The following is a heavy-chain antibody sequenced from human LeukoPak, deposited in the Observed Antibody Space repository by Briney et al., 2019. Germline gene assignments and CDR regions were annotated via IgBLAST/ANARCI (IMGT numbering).Heavy chain of an antibody. CDR3: ARGGKAAVRFDL. Sequence: SETLSLTCTVSGGSISSGDYYWSWIRQPPGKGLEWIGYIYYSGSTYYNPSLKSRVTISVDTSKNQFSLKLSSVTAADTAVYYCARGGKAAVRFDLWGRGSLVTVSS. J-gene: IGHJ2*01. CDR2: IYYSGST. D-gene: IGHD2-15*01. V-gene: IGHV4-30-4*01. CDR1: GGSISSGDYY.